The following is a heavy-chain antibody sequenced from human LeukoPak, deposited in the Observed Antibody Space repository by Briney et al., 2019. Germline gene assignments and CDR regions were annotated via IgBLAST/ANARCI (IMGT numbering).Heavy chain of an antibody. J-gene: IGHJ3*02. D-gene: IGHD6-19*01. Sequence: GGSLRLSCAASGFTFSSYMMTWVRQAPGKGLEWVANIKPDGGEKFYVDSVKGRFTISRDNAKNSLYLQMNRLRAEDTAVYYCAGYSSGWFGAFHIWGQGTMVTVSS. CDR1: GFTFSSYM. V-gene: IGHV3-7*01. CDR3: AGYSSGWFGAFHI. CDR2: IKPDGGEK.